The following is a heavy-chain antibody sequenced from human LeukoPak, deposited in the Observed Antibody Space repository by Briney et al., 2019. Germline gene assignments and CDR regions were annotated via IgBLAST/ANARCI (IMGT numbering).Heavy chain of an antibody. CDR3: ARVVWGWDTAMPTPFDY. Sequence: GGSLRLSCAASGLSISRYSMNWVRQAPGKGLEWVSSISSASSYIYYTDSVKGRFTISRDNANNSLYLQMNSLRAEDTAVYYCARVVWGWDTAMPTPFDYWGQGTLVTVSS. D-gene: IGHD5-18*01. V-gene: IGHV3-21*01. CDR2: ISSASSYI. CDR1: GLSISRYS. J-gene: IGHJ4*02.